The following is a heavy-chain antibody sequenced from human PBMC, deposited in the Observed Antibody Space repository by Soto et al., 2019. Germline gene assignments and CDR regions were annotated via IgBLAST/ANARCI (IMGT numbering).Heavy chain of an antibody. Sequence: PSDTLSLTCTVSGGSVSSGSYYWSWIRQPPGKGLEWIGYIYYSGSTNYNPSLKSRVTISVDTSKNQFSLKLSSVTAADTAVYYCARDYSGYDSYKTYYYYGMDVWGQGTTVTVSS. CDR1: GGSVSSGSYY. V-gene: IGHV4-61*01. CDR2: IYYSGST. CDR3: ARDYSGYDSYKTYYYYGMDV. J-gene: IGHJ6*02. D-gene: IGHD5-12*01.